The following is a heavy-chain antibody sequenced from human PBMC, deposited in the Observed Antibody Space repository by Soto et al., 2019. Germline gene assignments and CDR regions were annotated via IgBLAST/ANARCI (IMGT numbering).Heavy chain of an antibody. Sequence: GGSLRLSCAASGFTFSSYAMSWVRQAPGKGLEWVSAISGSGGSTYYADSVKGRFTISRDNSKNTLYLQMSSLRAEDTAVYYCARDRGGYDRLYYYHGMDVWGQGTTVTVSS. CDR2: ISGSGGST. V-gene: IGHV3-23*01. CDR3: ARDRGGYDRLYYYHGMDV. J-gene: IGHJ6*02. D-gene: IGHD5-12*01. CDR1: GFTFSSYA.